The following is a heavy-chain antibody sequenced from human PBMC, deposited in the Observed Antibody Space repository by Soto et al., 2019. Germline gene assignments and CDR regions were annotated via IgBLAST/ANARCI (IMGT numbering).Heavy chain of an antibody. CDR1: GGTFSSYA. Sequence: QVQLVQSGAEVKEPGSSVKVSCKASGGTFSSYAISWVRQAPGQGLEWMGGIIPIFGTANYAQKFQGRVTITADESTSTAYMELSSLRSEDTAVYYCARGWDIVVVPAAMLYYYRMDVWGQGTTVTVSS. J-gene: IGHJ6*02. CDR2: IIPIFGTA. D-gene: IGHD2-2*01. CDR3: ARGWDIVVVPAAMLYYYRMDV. V-gene: IGHV1-69*01.